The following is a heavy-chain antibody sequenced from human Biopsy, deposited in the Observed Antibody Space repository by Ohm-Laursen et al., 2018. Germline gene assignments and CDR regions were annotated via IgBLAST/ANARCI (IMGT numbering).Heavy chain of an antibody. D-gene: IGHD3-22*01. J-gene: IGHJ3*02. V-gene: IGHV4-59*08. Sequence: TLSLTCTVSGGSISSYYWTWIRQPPGKGLEWIGDVYYSGSTNRNPSLKSRVTILVDTSKNQFSLKLNPVTAADTAVYYCGRREVVITHDAFDTWGQGTMVTVS. CDR3: GRREVVITHDAFDT. CDR1: GGSISSYY. CDR2: VYYSGST.